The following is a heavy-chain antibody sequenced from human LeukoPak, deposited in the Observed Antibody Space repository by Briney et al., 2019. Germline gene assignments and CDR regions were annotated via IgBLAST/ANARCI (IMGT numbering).Heavy chain of an antibody. CDR1: GFTFSNYW. V-gene: IGHV3-74*01. CDR3: ATSKSLDY. Sequence: GGSLRLSCAASGFTFSNYWMHWVRQAPGKGLVWVSRINSDGSSTTYADSVKGRFTISRDNAKNSLHLQMNSLRVEDTAVYYCATSKSLDYWGQGTLVTVSS. CDR2: INSDGSST. J-gene: IGHJ4*02.